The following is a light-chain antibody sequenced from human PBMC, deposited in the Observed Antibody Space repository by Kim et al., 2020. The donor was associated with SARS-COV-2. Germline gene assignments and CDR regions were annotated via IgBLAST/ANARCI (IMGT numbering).Light chain of an antibody. Sequence: LTCTLRSSINVGTYRIYWYQQKPGSPPQYLLRYKSDSDKQQGSGVPSRFSGSKDVSANAGILLISGLQSEDEADYYCMIWHNSAVVFGGGTQLTVL. CDR1: SSINVGTYR. V-gene: IGLV5-45*02. CDR3: MIWHNSAVV. CDR2: YKSDSDK. J-gene: IGLJ2*01.